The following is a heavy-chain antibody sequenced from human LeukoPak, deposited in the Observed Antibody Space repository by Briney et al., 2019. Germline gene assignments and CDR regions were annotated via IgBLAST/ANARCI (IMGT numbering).Heavy chain of an antibody. V-gene: IGHV1-2*02. CDR2: INPNSGGT. CDR1: GYTFTGYY. D-gene: IGHD7-27*01. CDR3: ARTRLTGDPYEAFDI. J-gene: IGHJ3*02. Sequence: ASVKVSCKASGYTFTGYYMHWGRQAPGQGLEWMGWINPNSGGTKYAQKFQGRVTMTRDTAITTAYMELTSLEFDDTAVYYCARTRLTGDPYEAFDIWGQGTMVTVSS.